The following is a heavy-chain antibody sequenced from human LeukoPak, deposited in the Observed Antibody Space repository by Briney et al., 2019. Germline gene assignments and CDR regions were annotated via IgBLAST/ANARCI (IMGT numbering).Heavy chain of an antibody. V-gene: IGHV4-31*11. D-gene: IGHD1-7*01. J-gene: IGHJ6*03. Sequence: SETLSLTCAVSGGSISSGGYYWSWIRQHPGKGLEWIGYIYYSGSTYYNPSLKSRVTMSVDTSKNQFSLKLSSVTAADTAVYYCAREWVELRPPYYYYYYYMDVWGKGTTVTVSS. CDR2: IYYSGST. CDR3: AREWVELRPPYYYYYYYMDV. CDR1: GGSISSGGYY.